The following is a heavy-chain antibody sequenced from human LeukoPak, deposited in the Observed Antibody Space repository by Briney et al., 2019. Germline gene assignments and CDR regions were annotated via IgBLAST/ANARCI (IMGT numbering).Heavy chain of an antibody. Sequence: GWSLRLSCTASGFTFSTYSMTWVRQAPGRGLEWVSSISSSSTYIYYADPVKGRFTISRDNAKNSLYLQMSSLTADDTAVYYCARGRLDGGYSYLDWFDPWGPGTLVTVSS. CDR1: GFTFSTYS. CDR2: ISSSSTYI. CDR3: ARGRLDGGYSYLDWFDP. J-gene: IGHJ5*02. D-gene: IGHD5-18*01. V-gene: IGHV3-21*01.